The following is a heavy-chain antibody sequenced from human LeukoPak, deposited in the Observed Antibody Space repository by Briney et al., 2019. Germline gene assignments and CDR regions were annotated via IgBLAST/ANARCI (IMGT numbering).Heavy chain of an antibody. V-gene: IGHV3-74*01. D-gene: IGHD5-18*01. Sequence: GGSLRLSCAASGFTFSNYWMHWVRQAPGKGLVWVSRVNSDESTTTYADSAKGRFTISRDNAKNTLYLQMNSLRAEDTAVYYCARDPGTAMGRALDYWGQGTLVTVSS. CDR3: ARDPGTAMGRALDY. CDR2: VNSDESTT. J-gene: IGHJ4*02. CDR1: GFTFSNYW.